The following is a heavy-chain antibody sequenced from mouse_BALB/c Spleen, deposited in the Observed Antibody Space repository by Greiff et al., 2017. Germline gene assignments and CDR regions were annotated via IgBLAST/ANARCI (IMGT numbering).Heavy chain of an antibody. J-gene: IGHJ3*01. V-gene: IGHV1S81*02. CDR3: AAYDYDAFAY. CDR2: INPSNGRT. Sequence: QVQLQQPGAELVKPGASVKLSCKASGYTFTSYWMHWVKQRPGQGLEWIGEINPSNGRTNYNEKFKSKATLTVDKSSSTAYMQLSSLTSEDSAVYYCAAYDYDAFAYWGQGTLVTVSA. D-gene: IGHD2-4*01. CDR1: GYTFTSYW.